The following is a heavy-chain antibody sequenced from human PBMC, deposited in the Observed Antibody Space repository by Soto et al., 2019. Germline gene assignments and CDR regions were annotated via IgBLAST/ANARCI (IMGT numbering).Heavy chain of an antibody. CDR3: ARGPKRTLDY. Sequence: TSGSHGVHWVRQAPGKGLEWVAVISYDGSNKYYADSVKGRFTISRDNSKNTLYLQMNSLRAEDTAVYYCARGPKRTLDYWGQGTLVTVSS. CDR2: ISYDGSNK. J-gene: IGHJ4*02. D-gene: IGHD6-25*01. V-gene: IGHV3-30-3*01. CDR1: TSGSHG.